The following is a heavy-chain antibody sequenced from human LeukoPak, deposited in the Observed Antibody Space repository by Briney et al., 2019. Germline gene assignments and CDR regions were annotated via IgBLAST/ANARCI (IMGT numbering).Heavy chain of an antibody. J-gene: IGHJ4*02. V-gene: IGHV3-33*08. D-gene: IGHD3-16*01. CDR2: IWNAGTNT. Sequence: PGGSLRLSCAASGFTFSSYAMHWVRQAPGKGLEWVALIWNAGTNTYYADSVKGRFTISRDNSKNTLYLQMNSLRAEDTAVYYCVGDTPPGGDYYLDYWGQGTLVIVSS. CDR1: GFTFSSYA. CDR3: VGDTPPGGDYYLDY.